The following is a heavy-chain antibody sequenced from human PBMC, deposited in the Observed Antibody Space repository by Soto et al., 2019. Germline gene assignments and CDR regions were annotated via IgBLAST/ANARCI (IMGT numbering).Heavy chain of an antibody. J-gene: IGHJ6*01. Sequence: SQRLSCAACGCTFAAYDMHWVRQAPWKCLEWVSCISWNSVSIGYADSVKGRFTISRDTAKNSLYLQMNSLRAEDTALYYCAKDIGGIAAHPRLYYYYGMDVWGQGTTLPVSS. CDR1: GCTFAAYD. CDR3: AKDIGGIAAHPRLYYYYGMDV. D-gene: IGHD6-13*01. CDR2: ISWNSVSI. V-gene: IGHV3-9*01.